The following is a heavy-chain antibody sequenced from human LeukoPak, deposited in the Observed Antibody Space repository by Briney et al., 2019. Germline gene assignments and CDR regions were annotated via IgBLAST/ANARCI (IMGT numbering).Heavy chain of an antibody. CDR3: ARWFCISGTCYYMDV. V-gene: IGHV4-59*07. CDR2: IYSSGST. Sequence: SDTLSLTCSLCGHSNNTYYWSCLRQPRGEAPEWIGYIYSSGSTAYSPSLKSRVTMSVDTSKNQFSLRLSSVTAADTAVYYCARWFCISGTCYYMDVWGKGTAVTVSS. D-gene: IGHD2-2*01. CDR1: GHSNNTYY. J-gene: IGHJ6*03.